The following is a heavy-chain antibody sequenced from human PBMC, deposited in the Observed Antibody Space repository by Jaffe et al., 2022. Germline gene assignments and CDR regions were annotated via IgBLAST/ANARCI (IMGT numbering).Heavy chain of an antibody. Sequence: EVQLLESAGGLVQPGGSLRVSCAASGFTFSNFAMAWVRQAPGRGLEWVSAISGLAGGTATYYTDSVRGRFTISRDNSENTLYLQMNSLRVEDTAVYYCAKFGFGSNCNRAVCHGNFDYWGQGALVTVSS. V-gene: IGHV3-23*01. CDR1: GFTFSNFA. CDR3: AKFGFGSNCNRAVCHGNFDY. CDR2: ISGLAGGTAT. D-gene: IGHD2-2*01. J-gene: IGHJ4*02.